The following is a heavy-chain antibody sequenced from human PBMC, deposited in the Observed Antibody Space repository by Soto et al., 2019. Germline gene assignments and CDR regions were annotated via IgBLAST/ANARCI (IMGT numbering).Heavy chain of an antibody. Sequence: ASVKVSCKASGYTFTSYAMHWVRQAPGQRLEWMGWINAGNGNKKYSQKFQGRVTITRDTSASTAYMELSSLRSEDTAVYYCARDRGAAAGTVWFDPWGQGTLVTVSS. CDR3: ARDRGAAAGTVWFDP. D-gene: IGHD6-13*01. CDR1: GYTFTSYA. CDR2: INAGNGNK. V-gene: IGHV1-3*01. J-gene: IGHJ5*02.